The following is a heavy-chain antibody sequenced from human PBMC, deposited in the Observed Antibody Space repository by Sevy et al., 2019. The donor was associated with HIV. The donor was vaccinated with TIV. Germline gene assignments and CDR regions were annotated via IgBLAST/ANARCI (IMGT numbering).Heavy chain of an antibody. Sequence: SETLSLTCTVSGGSINSYFWTWVRQPPGKGLEWLGYISYNGNTNYNPSLKSRVTISVDTSKNQYSLRLRSVTAADTAVYYCARHGYYHSSGYFLAYFDYWGQGTLVTVSS. D-gene: IGHD3-22*01. J-gene: IGHJ4*02. CDR1: GGSINSYF. V-gene: IGHV4-59*08. CDR3: ARHGYYHSSGYFLAYFDY. CDR2: ISYNGNT.